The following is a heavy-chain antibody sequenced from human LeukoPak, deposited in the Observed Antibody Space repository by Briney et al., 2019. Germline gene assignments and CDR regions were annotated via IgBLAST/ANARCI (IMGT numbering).Heavy chain of an antibody. D-gene: IGHD3-10*01. CDR2: ISYDGSNK. J-gene: IGHJ4*02. CDR3: ARDAYYYVSGTYFYDSGPGAPGY. CDR1: GFTFSSYA. Sequence: GGSLRLSCAASGFTFSSYAMHWVRQAPGKGLEWVAVISYDGSNKYYADSVKGRFTISRDNPRNTLYLQMNSLRPEDTAVYYCARDAYYYVSGTYFYDSGPGAPGYWGQGTLVTVSP. V-gene: IGHV3-30-3*01.